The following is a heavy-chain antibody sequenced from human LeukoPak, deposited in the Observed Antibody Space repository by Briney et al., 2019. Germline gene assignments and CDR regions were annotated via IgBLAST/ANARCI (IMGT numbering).Heavy chain of an antibody. CDR1: GFTFSGYS. J-gene: IGHJ3*02. D-gene: IGHD3-10*01. Sequence: GGSLKLSCAASGFTFSGYSMNWVPKAPGKGLKRVPSISSSSSYIYYADSVKGRFTISRDNAKNSLYLQMNSLRAEDTAVYYCARAGITMVRGVIMPGAFDIWGQGTMVTVSS. CDR3: ARAGITMVRGVIMPGAFDI. V-gene: IGHV3-21*01. CDR2: ISSSSSYI.